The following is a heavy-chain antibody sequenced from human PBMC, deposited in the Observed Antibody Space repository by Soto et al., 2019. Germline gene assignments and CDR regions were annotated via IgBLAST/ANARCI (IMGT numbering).Heavy chain of an antibody. V-gene: IGHV3-21*01. CDR3: ARDNGEFDP. CDR1: GFTFSSYA. CDR2: ISSSSSNT. Sequence: GGSLRLSCAASGFTFSSYAMSWVRQAPGKGLEWVSSISSSSSNTYYADSVKGRFTISRDNAKNSLYLQMNSLRAEDTAVYYCARDNGEFDPWGQGTLVTVSS. D-gene: IGHD3-10*01. J-gene: IGHJ5*02.